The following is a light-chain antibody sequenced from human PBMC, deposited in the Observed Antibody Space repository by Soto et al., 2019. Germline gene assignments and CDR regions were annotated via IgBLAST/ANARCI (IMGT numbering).Light chain of an antibody. Sequence: DIQMIQSPSALSASVGDRVSISCRASQNIRNWLAWYQQKPGKAPKLLIYKASSLQSGVPSRFSGSGSGTEFSLTISSLQPDDFATYYCQQYNSYSRTFGQGTKV. CDR3: QQYNSYSRT. V-gene: IGKV1-5*03. CDR1: QNIRNW. J-gene: IGKJ1*01. CDR2: KAS.